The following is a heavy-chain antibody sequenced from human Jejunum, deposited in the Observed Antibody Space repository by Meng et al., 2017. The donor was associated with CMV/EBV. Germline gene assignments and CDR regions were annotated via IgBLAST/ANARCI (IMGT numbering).Heavy chain of an antibody. CDR2: IYWDDDQ. V-gene: IGHV2-5*02. J-gene: IGHJ4*02. D-gene: IGHD6-19*01. CDR1: LGSSGEA. CDR3: AHRTPGYISGWDQGVFDY. Sequence: LGSSGEAVGWCRQPPGTALEWIAVIYWDDDQRYSPSLRDRVSITKDTSKTQVFLTMANMEPADTATYYCAHRTPGYISGWDQGVFDYWGQGVLVTVSS.